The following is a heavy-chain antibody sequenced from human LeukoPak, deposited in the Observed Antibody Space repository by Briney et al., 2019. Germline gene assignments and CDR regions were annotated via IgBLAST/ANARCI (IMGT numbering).Heavy chain of an antibody. CDR1: GYTLTELS. J-gene: IGHJ4*02. D-gene: IGHD3-22*01. V-gene: IGHV1-2*02. CDR2: INPNSGGT. CDR3: ARDLSVYDSSGYYYGFDY. Sequence: GASVKVSCKVSGYTLTELSMHWVRQAPGKGLEWMGWINPNSGGTNYAQKFQGRVTMTRDTSISTAYMELSRLRSDDTAVYYCARDLSVYDSSGYYYGFDYWGQGTLVTVSS.